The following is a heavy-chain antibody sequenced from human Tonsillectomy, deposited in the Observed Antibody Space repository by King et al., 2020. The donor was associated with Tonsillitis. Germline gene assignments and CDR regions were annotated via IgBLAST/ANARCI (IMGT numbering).Heavy chain of an antibody. CDR1: GFSFSSYW. CDR2: ISPDGSNT. J-gene: IGHJ4*02. Sequence: VQLVESGGGLVQPGGSLRLSCPGSGFSFSSYWMHWVRQAPGKGLVWVSRISPDGSNTIYADSVKGRFTISRDNAKNTLYLQMNSLRAEDTALYYCARLNLVAGSPHYDYWGQGTLVTVSS. D-gene: IGHD6-19*01. V-gene: IGHV3-74*02. CDR3: ARLNLVAGSPHYDY.